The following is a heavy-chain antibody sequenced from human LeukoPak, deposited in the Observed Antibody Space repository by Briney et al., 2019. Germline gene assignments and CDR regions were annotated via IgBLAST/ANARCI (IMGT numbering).Heavy chain of an antibody. Sequence: GGSLRLSCAASGFTFSSYGMSWVRQAPGKGLEWVSAISGSGGSTYYADSVKGRFTISRDNSKNTLYLQMNSLRAEDTAVYYCAKTMVRGVTRDAIDYWGQGTLVTVSS. J-gene: IGHJ4*02. CDR1: GFTFSSYG. D-gene: IGHD3-10*01. CDR2: ISGSGGST. CDR3: AKTMVRGVTRDAIDY. V-gene: IGHV3-23*01.